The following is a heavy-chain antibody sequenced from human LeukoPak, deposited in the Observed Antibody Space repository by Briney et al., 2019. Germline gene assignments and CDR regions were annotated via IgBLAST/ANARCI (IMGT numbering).Heavy chain of an antibody. CDR2: MNPNSGNT. CDR1: GYTYTSYD. V-gene: IGHV1-8*01. CDR3: ARWLGYCTNGVCSPDAFHI. J-gene: IGHJ3*02. Sequence: ASVKVSCKASGYTYTSYDINWVRQATGQGLEWMGWMNPNSGNTGYAQKFQGRVTMTRNTSISTAYMELSSLRSEDTAVYYCARWLGYCTNGVCSPDAFHIWGQGTMVTVSS. D-gene: IGHD2-8*01.